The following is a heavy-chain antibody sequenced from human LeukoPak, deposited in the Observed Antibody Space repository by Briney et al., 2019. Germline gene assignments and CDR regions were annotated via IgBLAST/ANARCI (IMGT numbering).Heavy chain of an antibody. CDR1: GGSISSYY. D-gene: IGHD2-2*01. CDR2: IYYSGIT. CDR3: ARDSRYCNSISCYGRPGYYGLDV. J-gene: IGHJ6*02. V-gene: IGHV4-59*01. Sequence: SETLSLTCTVSGGSISSYYWSWIQQPPGNGLEWIGYIYYSGITNYNPSLKSRVTMSVDTSKNQFSLNLSSVTAADTAVYYCARDSRYCNSISCYGRPGYYGLDVWGQGTTVTVSS.